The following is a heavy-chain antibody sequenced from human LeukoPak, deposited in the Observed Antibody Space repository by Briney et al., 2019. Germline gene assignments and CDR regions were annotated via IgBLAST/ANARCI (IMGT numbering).Heavy chain of an antibody. CDR3: ARLGSGWFHFYY. V-gene: IGHV1-2*02. D-gene: IGHD6-19*01. CDR2: ISPNSGAT. Sequence: ASVSVSCKASGYTFTVYYIHWVRQAPGQGLEWLGWISPNSGATKSAQKFQGRVTMNSDTSIRTAYMELRRLTSDHTPVYFCARLGSGWFHFYYWGQGTLVTVSS. CDR1: GYTFTVYY. J-gene: IGHJ4*02.